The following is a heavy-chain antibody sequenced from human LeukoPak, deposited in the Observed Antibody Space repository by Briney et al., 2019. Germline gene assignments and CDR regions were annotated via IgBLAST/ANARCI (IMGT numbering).Heavy chain of an antibody. CDR1: GFTFSNYW. Sequence: AGGSLRLSCAASGFTFSNYWMSWVRQAPGKGLEWVANIKQDGSEKYSVDSVKGRFTISRDNAKNSVYLQMNSLRSEDTAVYYCARAFVLGRNYYYYYMDVWGKGTTVTISS. D-gene: IGHD3-16*01. CDR2: IKQDGSEK. V-gene: IGHV3-7*03. CDR3: ARAFVLGRNYYYYYMDV. J-gene: IGHJ6*03.